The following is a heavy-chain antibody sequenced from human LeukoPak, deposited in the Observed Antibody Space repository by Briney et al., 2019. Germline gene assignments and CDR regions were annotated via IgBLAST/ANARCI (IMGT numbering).Heavy chain of an antibody. V-gene: IGHV1-18*01. CDR1: GYIFSSYG. J-gene: IGHJ4*02. CDR2: INAYNGNT. CDR3: ARLVLGSGSRGFDY. Sequence: HGASVKVSCKASGYIFSSYGISWVRQAPGQGLEWLGWINAYNGNTNYAQKLQGRVTMTTDTPTSTAYMELRSLRSDDTAVFYCARLVLGSGSRGFDYWGQGTLVTVSS. D-gene: IGHD3-10*01.